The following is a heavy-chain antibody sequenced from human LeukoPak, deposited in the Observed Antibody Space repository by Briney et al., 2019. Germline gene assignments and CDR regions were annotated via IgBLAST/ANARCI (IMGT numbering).Heavy chain of an antibody. V-gene: IGHV3-11*01. CDR2: ISSSGSTI. CDR1: GFTFSDYY. CDR3: ARSPYSSSWSL. D-gene: IGHD6-13*01. J-gene: IGHJ4*02. Sequence: GGSLRLSCAASGFTFSDYYMSWIRQAPGKGLEWVSYISSSGSTIYYADSVKGRFTISRDNAKNSLYLQMNSLRAEDTAAYYCARSPYSSSWSLWGQGTLVTVSS.